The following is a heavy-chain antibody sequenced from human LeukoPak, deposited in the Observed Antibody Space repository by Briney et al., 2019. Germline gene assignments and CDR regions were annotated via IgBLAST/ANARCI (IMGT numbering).Heavy chain of an antibody. CDR1: GFTLSSYA. V-gene: IGHV3-23*01. D-gene: IGHD3-10*02. CDR3: AELGITMIGGV. CDR2: VSASGLTT. J-gene: IGHJ6*04. Sequence: GGSLRLSCAASGFTLSSYAMSWVRQAPGKRLEWVSGVSASGLTTYYADSVKGRFTISRDNSKNTLNLQMNSLRAEDTAVYYCAELGITMIGGVWGKGTTVTISS.